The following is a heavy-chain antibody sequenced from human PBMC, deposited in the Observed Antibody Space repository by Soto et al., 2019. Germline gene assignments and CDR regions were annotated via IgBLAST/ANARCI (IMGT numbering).Heavy chain of an antibody. CDR1: GGTFSSYT. V-gene: IGHV1-69*08. CDR3: ARDDLVGATSGSSLLDY. CDR2: IIPILGIA. J-gene: IGHJ4*02. Sequence: QVQLVQSGAEVKKPGSSVKVSCKASGGTFSSYTISWVRQAPGQGLEWMGRIIPILGIANYAQKFQGRVTITADKSTSTAYMELSSLRSEDTAVYYCARDDLVGATSGSSLLDYWGQGTLVTVSS. D-gene: IGHD1-26*01.